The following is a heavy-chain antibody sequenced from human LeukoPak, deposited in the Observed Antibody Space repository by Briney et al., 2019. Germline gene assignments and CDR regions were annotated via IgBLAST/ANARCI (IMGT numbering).Heavy chain of an antibody. CDR3: ARREANYYHAFDI. CDR2: VNDSGGT. V-gene: IGHV4-34*01. CDR1: IDSFTNYY. D-gene: IGHD3-22*01. Sequence: SETLSLTCAVYIDSFTNYYWNWIRQTPGKGLEWIGEVNDSGGTNINPSLRSRVILSVDTSKNQFSLKMSSVTAADTAVYYCARREANYYHAFDIWGQGTMVTVSS. J-gene: IGHJ3*02.